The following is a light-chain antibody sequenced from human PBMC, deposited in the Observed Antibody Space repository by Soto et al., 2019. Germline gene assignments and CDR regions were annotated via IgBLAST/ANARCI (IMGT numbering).Light chain of an antibody. Sequence: ESGLSQSPGTLSLSPGERATLSCRASQSVSSNYLAWYQQKPGQAPRLLIYGASTRATGIPDRFSGSGSGTDFTLTISRLEPEDSAVYYCQQYGSSPTWTFGQGTKAAIK. V-gene: IGKV3-20*01. J-gene: IGKJ1*01. CDR3: QQYGSSPTWT. CDR2: GAS. CDR1: QSVSSNY.